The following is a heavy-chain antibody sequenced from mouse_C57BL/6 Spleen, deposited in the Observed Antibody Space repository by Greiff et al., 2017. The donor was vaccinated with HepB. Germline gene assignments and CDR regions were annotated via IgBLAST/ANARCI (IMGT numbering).Heavy chain of an antibody. Sequence: EVKVVESGGGLVKPGGSLKLSCAASGFTFSDYGMHWVRQAPEKGLEWVAYISSGSSTIYYADTVKGRFTISRDNAKNTLFLQMTSLRSEDTAMYYCARVYYYGSSWDYYAMDYWGQGTSVTVSS. D-gene: IGHD1-1*01. V-gene: IGHV5-17*01. CDR2: ISSGSSTI. J-gene: IGHJ4*01. CDR3: ARVYYYGSSWDYYAMDY. CDR1: GFTFSDYG.